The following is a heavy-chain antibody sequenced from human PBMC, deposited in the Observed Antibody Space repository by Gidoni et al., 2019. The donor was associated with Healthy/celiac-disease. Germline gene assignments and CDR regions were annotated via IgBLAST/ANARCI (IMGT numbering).Heavy chain of an antibody. Sequence: QVQLVQSGAEVKKPGASVKVSCKASGYTFTSYDSNWVRQATGQGLEWMGWMNPNSGNTGYAQKFQGRVTMTRNTSISTAYMELSSLRSEDTAVYYCARFLTMVRGVSFDPWGQGTLVTVSS. CDR3: ARFLTMVRGVSFDP. J-gene: IGHJ5*02. CDR2: MNPNSGNT. V-gene: IGHV1-8*01. D-gene: IGHD3-10*01. CDR1: GYTFTSYD.